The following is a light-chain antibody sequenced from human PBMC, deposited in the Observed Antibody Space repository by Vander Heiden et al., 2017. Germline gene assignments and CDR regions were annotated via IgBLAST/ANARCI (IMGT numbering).Light chain of an antibody. Sequence: EIVLTQSPGTLALSLGERATLSCRTSQSGSSKSLTWYQQKPGQAPRLLIYGASSRARCIPDRFSGGGSGTDFILTINRREPEESAVYYCQLYGGSPLFTFGPGTKVFIK. J-gene: IGKJ3*01. CDR2: GAS. CDR3: QLYGGSPLFT. V-gene: IGKV3-20*01. CDR1: QSGSSKS.